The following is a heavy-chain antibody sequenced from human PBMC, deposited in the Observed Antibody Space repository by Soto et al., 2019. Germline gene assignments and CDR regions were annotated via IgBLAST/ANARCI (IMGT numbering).Heavy chain of an antibody. CDR1: GGTFSSYA. CDR3: ARVVMTTVPASYYYGMDV. J-gene: IGHJ6*01. Sequence: QVRLVQSGPEGKKLGSWVTVSCKASGGTFSSYAISWVRQAPGQGLEWMGRIIPFIGTANYAQKFQGRVTITADESTSTAYMELTSLRSEDTAVYYCARVVMTTVPASYYYGMDVW. D-gene: IGHD4-4*01. V-gene: IGHV1-69*18. CDR2: IIPFIGTA.